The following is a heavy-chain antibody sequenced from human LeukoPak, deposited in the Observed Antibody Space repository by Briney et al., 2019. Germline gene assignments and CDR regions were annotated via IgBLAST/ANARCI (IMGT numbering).Heavy chain of an antibody. CDR3: ARSSGQLGYFDY. CDR2: IYYSGST. Sequence: PSETLSLTCTVSGGSISSGVYYWSWIRQHPGKGLEWIGYIYYSGSTYYNPSLKSRVTISVDTSKNQFSLKLRSVTAADTAVYYCARSSGQLGYFDYWGQGTLVTVSS. J-gene: IGHJ4*02. V-gene: IGHV4-30-4*08. CDR1: GGSISSGVYY. D-gene: IGHD6-13*01.